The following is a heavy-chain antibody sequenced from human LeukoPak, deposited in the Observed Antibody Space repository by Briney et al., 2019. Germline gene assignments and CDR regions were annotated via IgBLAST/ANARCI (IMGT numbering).Heavy chain of an antibody. CDR2: IYPGDSDT. J-gene: IGHJ4*02. V-gene: IGHV5-51*01. CDR3: ARRDSSSLIDY. D-gene: IGHD6-13*01. CDR1: GCSFTSYW. Sequence: GESLEISCKGSGCSFTSYWIGWVRQLPGKGMECMGIIYPGDSDTRYSPSFQGQVTISADKSISTAYLQWSSLKASDTAMYYCARRDSSSLIDYWGQGTLVTVSS.